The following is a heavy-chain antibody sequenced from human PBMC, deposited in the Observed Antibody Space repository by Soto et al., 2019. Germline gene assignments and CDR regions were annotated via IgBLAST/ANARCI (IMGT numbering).Heavy chain of an antibody. CDR1: GFTFSSYG. V-gene: IGHV3-30*18. J-gene: IGHJ4*02. D-gene: IGHD6-19*01. CDR2: ISYDGSNK. Sequence: QVQLVESGGGVVQPGRSLRLSCAASGFTFSSYGMHWVRQAPGKGLEWVAVISYDGSNKYYADSVKGRFTISRDNSKNTLYLQMNSLRAEDTAVYYCAKATVPGYSSGWFDYWVQGTMVTVSS. CDR3: AKATVPGYSSGWFDY.